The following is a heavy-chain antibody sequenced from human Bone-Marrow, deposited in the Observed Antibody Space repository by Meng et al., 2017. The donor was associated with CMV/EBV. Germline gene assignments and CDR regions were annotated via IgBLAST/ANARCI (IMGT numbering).Heavy chain of an antibody. J-gene: IGHJ6*02. Sequence: SVKVSCKASGGTFSSYAISWVRQAPGQGLEWMGGIIPILGIANYAQKFQGRVTITADKSTSTAYMELSSLRSEDKAVYYCARDYYDFWSGYWLGYAPMLYGMDVWGQGTTVTVSS. CDR2: IIPILGIA. CDR3: ARDYYDFWSGYWLGYAPMLYGMDV. D-gene: IGHD3-3*01. CDR1: GGTFSSYA. V-gene: IGHV1-69*10.